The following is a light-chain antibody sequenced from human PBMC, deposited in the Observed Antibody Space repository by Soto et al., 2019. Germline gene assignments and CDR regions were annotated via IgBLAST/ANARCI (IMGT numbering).Light chain of an antibody. CDR2: GAS. V-gene: IGKV1-16*01. Sequence: DIQMTQSPSSLSASVGDRVTITCRASQDILNYLAWFQQKPGKAPKSLIYGASSLHSGVPSRCSGSGFGTDFSLTISSLQPEDFATYYCQQYASNVATFGQGTTLEV. CDR3: QQYASNVAT. CDR1: QDILNY. J-gene: IGKJ2*01.